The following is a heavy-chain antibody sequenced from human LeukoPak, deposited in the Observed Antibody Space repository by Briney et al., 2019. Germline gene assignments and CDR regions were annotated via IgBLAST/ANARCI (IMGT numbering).Heavy chain of an antibody. CDR1: GGSISSYY. Sequence: PSETLSLTCTVSGGSISSYYWSWIRQPPGKGLEWIGYIYYSGSTNYNPSLKSRVTISVDTSKNQFSLKLSSVTAADTAVYYCARDVAGDVRGPRVFDYWGQGTLVTVTS. D-gene: IGHD3-10*02. J-gene: IGHJ4*02. CDR3: ARDVAGDVRGPRVFDY. CDR2: IYYSGST. V-gene: IGHV4-59*01.